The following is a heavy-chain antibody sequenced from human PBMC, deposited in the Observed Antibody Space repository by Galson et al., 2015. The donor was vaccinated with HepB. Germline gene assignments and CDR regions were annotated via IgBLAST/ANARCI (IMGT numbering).Heavy chain of an antibody. D-gene: IGHD3-3*01. CDR2: FDPEDGET. CDR3: ATVFGVVITNYAAEYFQH. J-gene: IGHJ1*01. CDR1: GYTLTELS. Sequence: SVKVSCKVSGYTLTELSMHWVRQAPGKGLEWMGGFDPEDGETIYAQKFQGRVTMTEDTSTDTAYMELSSLRSEDTAVYYCATVFGVVITNYAAEYFQHWGQGTLVTVSS. V-gene: IGHV1-24*01.